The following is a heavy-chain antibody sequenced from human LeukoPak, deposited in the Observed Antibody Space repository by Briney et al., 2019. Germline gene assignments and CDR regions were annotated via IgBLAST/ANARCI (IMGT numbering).Heavy chain of an antibody. J-gene: IGHJ4*02. Sequence: ASVKVSCKASGYTFTSYGISWVRQAPGQGLEWMGWISAYNGNTNYAQKLQGRVTITRNTSISTAYMELSSLRSEDTAVYYCARVVVPAARRPPSFDYWGQGTLVTVSS. D-gene: IGHD2-2*01. CDR3: ARVVVPAARRPPSFDY. CDR1: GYTFTSYG. V-gene: IGHV1-18*01. CDR2: ISAYNGNT.